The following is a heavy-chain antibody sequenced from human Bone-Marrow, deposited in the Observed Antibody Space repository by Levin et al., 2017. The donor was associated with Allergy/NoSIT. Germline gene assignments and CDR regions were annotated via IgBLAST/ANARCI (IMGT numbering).Heavy chain of an antibody. CDR2: ITSSGDST. CDR1: GFTFRHYT. Sequence: GGSLRLSCAASGFTFRHYTMNWVRQAPGKGLEWVSCITSSGDSTYYADSVKGRFTISRDNAKNSLYLQLNRLRDEDTAMYYCARDTARGYYDSSGYSGDHWGQATLVTVSS. V-gene: IGHV3-48*02. CDR3: ARDTARGYYDSSGYSGDH. D-gene: IGHD3-22*01. J-gene: IGHJ4*02.